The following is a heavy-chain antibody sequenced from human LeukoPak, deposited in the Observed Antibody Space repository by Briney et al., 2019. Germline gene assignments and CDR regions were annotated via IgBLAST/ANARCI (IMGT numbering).Heavy chain of an antibody. D-gene: IGHD3-16*02. CDR2: ISGSGGST. Sequence: GGSLRLSCAASGFTFSSYAMSWVRQAPGKGLEWVSAISGSGGSTYYADSVKGRFTISRDNSKNTLYLQMNSLRAEDTAVYYCGKVTLTYYDYVWGSYRSDAFDIWGQGTMVTVSS. J-gene: IGHJ3*02. V-gene: IGHV3-23*01. CDR1: GFTFSSYA. CDR3: GKVTLTYYDYVWGSYRSDAFDI.